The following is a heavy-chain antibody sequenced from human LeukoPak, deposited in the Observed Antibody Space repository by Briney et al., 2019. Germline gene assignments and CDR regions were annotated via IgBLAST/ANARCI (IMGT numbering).Heavy chain of an antibody. Sequence: GGSLRLSCAAFGFTLSDYSMTWVRQAPGQGLEWISFLTSGGVSAFYADSVRGRFTVSRDDARNSLSLYMNTLRADDTAVYYCASSLNAVMVSPYYLEYWGPGTLVTVSS. D-gene: IGHD5-18*01. CDR3: ASSLNAVMVSPYYLEY. J-gene: IGHJ4*02. CDR1: GFTLSDYS. CDR2: LTSGGVSA. V-gene: IGHV3-11*04.